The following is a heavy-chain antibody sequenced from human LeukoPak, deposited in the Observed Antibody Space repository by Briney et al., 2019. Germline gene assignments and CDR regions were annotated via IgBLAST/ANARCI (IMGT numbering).Heavy chain of an antibody. CDR2: IIPILGIA. Sequence: ASVKVSCTASGGTFSSYAISWVRQAPGQGLEWMGRIIPILGIANYAQKFQGRVTITADKSTSTAYMELSSLRSEDTAVYYCAERDGYKAQTDYWGQGTLVTVSS. CDR1: GGTFSSYA. V-gene: IGHV1-69*04. D-gene: IGHD5-12*01. CDR3: AERDGYKAQTDY. J-gene: IGHJ4*02.